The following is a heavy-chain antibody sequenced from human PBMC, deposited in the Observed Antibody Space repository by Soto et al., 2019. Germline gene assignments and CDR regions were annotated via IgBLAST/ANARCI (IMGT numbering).Heavy chain of an antibody. CDR1: GGSISSGGYY. CDR2: IYYSGST. V-gene: IGHV4-31*03. CDR3: ARGRGVVVVAAPVWFDP. J-gene: IGHJ5*02. D-gene: IGHD2-15*01. Sequence: SETLSLTCTVSGGSISSGGYYWSWIRQHPGKGLEWIGYIYYSGSTYYNPSLKSRVTISVDTSKNQFSLKLSSVTAADTAVYYCARGRGVVVVAAPVWFDPWGQGTLVTVSS.